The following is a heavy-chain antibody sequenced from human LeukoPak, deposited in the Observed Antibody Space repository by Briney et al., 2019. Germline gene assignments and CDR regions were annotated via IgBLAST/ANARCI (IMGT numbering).Heavy chain of an antibody. CDR2: IYHSGST. D-gene: IGHD3-3*01. CDR1: GYSISSGYY. CDR3: ASGPYYDFWSGYYKDYYYMDV. V-gene: IGHV4-38-2*02. J-gene: IGHJ6*03. Sequence: SETLSLTCTVSGYSISSGYYWGWIRQPPGKGLEWIGSIYHSGSTYYNPSLKSRVTISVDTSKNQFSLKLSSVTAADTAVYYCASGPYYDFWSGYYKDYYYMDVWGKGTTVTVSS.